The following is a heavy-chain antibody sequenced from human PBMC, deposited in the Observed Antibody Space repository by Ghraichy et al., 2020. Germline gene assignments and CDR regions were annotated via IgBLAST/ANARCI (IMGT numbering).Heavy chain of an antibody. J-gene: IGHJ6*02. V-gene: IGHV3-23*01. CDR2: SGRHGDT. Sequence: GESLNISCAASGFTFDSDAMSWVRQAPGKGLEWVSTSGRHGDTYYAGSVKGRFTISRDNSKNTLYLQMYSLTAEATAIYYCVRAPYFYYGRDVGGQGTTVTVS. D-gene: IGHD3-9*01. CDR3: VRAPYFYYGRDV. CDR1: GFTFDSDA.